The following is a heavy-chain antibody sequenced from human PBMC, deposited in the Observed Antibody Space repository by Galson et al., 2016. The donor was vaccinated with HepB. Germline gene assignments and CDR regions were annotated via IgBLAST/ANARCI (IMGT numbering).Heavy chain of an antibody. CDR1: GFAFSSYS. D-gene: IGHD6-19*01. V-gene: IGHV3-30-3*01. J-gene: IGHJ6*02. CDR2: ISYDGAGK. CDR3: TRDGGEAGADSSKGMDV. Sequence: SLRLSCAVSGFAFSSYSMYWVRQAPGKGLEWVAVISYDGAGKYYADSVKGRSTLSRDNSKNTLSLQMNSLRVEDTAVYYCTRDGGEAGADSSKGMDVWGQGTTVIVSS.